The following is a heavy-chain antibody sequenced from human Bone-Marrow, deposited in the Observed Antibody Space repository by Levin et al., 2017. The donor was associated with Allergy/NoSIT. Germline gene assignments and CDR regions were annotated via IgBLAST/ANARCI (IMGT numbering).Heavy chain of an antibody. CDR1: GASINDYF. Sequence: SDTLSLTCTVSGASINDYFWGWIRQPPGKGLEWVGSDFYRDKINYSPSLKGRAIISLDTSKNQISLRVSSVTAADTAPYYCAAIKVNTGHDPPAGVSRFYHYVDVWGQGIAVTVSS. CDR2: DFYRDKI. V-gene: IGHV4-59*04. D-gene: IGHD3-10*01. J-gene: IGHJ6*02. CDR3: AAIKVNTGHDPPAGVSRFYHYVDV.